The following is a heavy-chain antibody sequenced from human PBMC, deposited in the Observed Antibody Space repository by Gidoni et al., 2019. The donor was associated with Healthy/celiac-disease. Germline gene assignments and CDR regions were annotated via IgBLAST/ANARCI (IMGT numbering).Heavy chain of an antibody. V-gene: IGHV4-31*03. D-gene: IGHD3-10*01. CDR3: ARDSGGAYYFDY. CDR1: GGSLSSGGYY. Sequence: QVQLQESGPGLVKPSQTLSLTCPVSGGSLSSGGYYWSWIRQHPGKGLEWIGYIYYSGSTYYNPSLKSRVTISVDTSKNQFSLKLSSVTAADTAVYYCARDSGGAYYFDYWGQGTLVTVSS. J-gene: IGHJ4*02. CDR2: IYYSGST.